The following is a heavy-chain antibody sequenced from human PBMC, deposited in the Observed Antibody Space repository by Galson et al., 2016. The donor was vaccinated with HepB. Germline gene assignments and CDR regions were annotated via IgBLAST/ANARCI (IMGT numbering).Heavy chain of an antibody. CDR3: AREKVRHGMDV. D-gene: IGHD3-10*01. CDR2: ISHSGST. Sequence: SETLSLTCAVHGGSFTGYYWSWIRQPPGRGLEWIGEISHSGSTNYNPSLNSRVTMSLVPPKNQFSLKLTSVTTADTAVYYCAREKVRHGMDVWGQGTTVTVSS. V-gene: IGHV4-34*01. J-gene: IGHJ6*02. CDR1: GGSFTGYY.